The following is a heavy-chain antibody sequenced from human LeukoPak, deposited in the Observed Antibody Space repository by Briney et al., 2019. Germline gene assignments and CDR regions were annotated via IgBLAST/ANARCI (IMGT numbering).Heavy chain of an antibody. V-gene: IGHV3-23*01. CDR2: VCGGGGST. D-gene: IGHD2-15*01. CDR3: AKVPSGRYCSGGSCYFDY. CDR1: WFTFFTSA. J-gene: IGHJ4*02. Sequence: GGAPRLSCAAPWFTFFTSALSWGRPAPGEGVEWGSAVCGGGGSTYYADSVKGRSTISRDNSKNTLYLQMNSLRAEDTAVYYCAKVPSGRYCSGGSCYFDYWGQGTLVTVSS.